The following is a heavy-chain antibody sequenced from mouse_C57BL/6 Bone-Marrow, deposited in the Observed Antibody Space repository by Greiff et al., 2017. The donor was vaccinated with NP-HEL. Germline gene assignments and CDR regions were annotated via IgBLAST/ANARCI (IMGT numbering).Heavy chain of an antibody. Sequence: VQVVESGPELAKPGASVKISCKASGYAFSSSWMNWVKQRPGKGLEWIGRIYPGDGDTNYNGKFKGKATLTADKSSSTAYMQLSSLTSEDSAVYFCARGVTTNWGQGTTLTVSS. CDR1: GYAFSSSW. CDR3: ARGVTTN. J-gene: IGHJ2*01. CDR2: IYPGDGDT. V-gene: IGHV1-82*01. D-gene: IGHD2-2*01.